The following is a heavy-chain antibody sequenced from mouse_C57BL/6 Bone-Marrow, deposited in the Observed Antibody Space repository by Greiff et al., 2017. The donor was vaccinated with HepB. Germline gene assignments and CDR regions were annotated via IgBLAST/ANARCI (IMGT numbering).Heavy chain of an antibody. CDR2: INYDGSST. V-gene: IGHV5-16*01. CDR1: GFTFSDYY. D-gene: IGHD1-1*01. CDR3: ARGPSYYYGSSYGYWYFDV. Sequence: EVKLMESEGGLVQPGSSMKLSCTASGFTFSDYYMAWVRQVPEKGLEWVANINYDGSSTYYLDSLKSRFIISRDNAKNILYLQMSSLKSEDTATYYCARGPSYYYGSSYGYWYFDVWGTGTTVTVSS. J-gene: IGHJ1*03.